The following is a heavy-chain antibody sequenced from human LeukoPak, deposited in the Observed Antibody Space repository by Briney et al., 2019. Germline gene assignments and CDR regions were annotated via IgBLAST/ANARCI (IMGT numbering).Heavy chain of an antibody. CDR1: GFTFDDYA. J-gene: IGHJ4*02. CDR3: ARTKEMASISYFDS. CDR2: ISWNSGSI. Sequence: GGSLRLSCAASGFTFDDYAMHWVRQAPGKGLEWVSGISWNSGSIGYADSVKGRFTISRDNAKNSLYLQMNSLRAEDTAVYYCARTKEMASISYFDSWGQGTLVTVSS. V-gene: IGHV3-9*01. D-gene: IGHD5-24*01.